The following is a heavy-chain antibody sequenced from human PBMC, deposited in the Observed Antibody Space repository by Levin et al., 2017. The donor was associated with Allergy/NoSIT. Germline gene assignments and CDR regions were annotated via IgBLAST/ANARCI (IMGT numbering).Heavy chain of an antibody. V-gene: IGHV3-30*03. Sequence: LSLTCEASKFPFSSYAMHWVRQAPGKGLEWVAGISHDGSNKYYADSVKGRFTISRDNSKNTLYLDMNSLRGEDTAVYVCARDQHSSGWNAADYWGQGTLVTVSS. CDR2: ISHDGSNK. CDR3: ARDQHSSGWNAADY. CDR1: KFPFSSYA. D-gene: IGHD6-19*01. J-gene: IGHJ4*02.